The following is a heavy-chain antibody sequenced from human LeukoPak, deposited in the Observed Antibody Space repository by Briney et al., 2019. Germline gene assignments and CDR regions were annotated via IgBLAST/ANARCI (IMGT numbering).Heavy chain of an antibody. J-gene: IGHJ4*02. V-gene: IGHV4-39*01. CDR1: GGSISSSSYS. CDR2: IYYSGST. D-gene: IGHD1-26*01. CDR3: ARQSACGSHADY. Sequence: PSETLSLTCTVSGGSISSSSYSWGWIRQPPGKGLEWIGSIYYSGSTYYNPSLKSRVTISVDTSKNQFSLKLSSVTAADTAVYYCARQSACGSHADYWGQGTLVTVSS.